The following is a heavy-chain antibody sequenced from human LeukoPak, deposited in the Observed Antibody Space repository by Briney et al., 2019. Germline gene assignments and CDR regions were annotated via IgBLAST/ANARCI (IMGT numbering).Heavy chain of an antibody. Sequence: PGGSLRLSCAASGFTFSSYAMHWVRQAPGKGLEWVAAISHDGSNKYHADSAKGRFTISRDNSKNTVYLQMNSLRAEDTAVYFCAGSPKYSSSWYEYFQHWGQGTLVTVSS. CDR2: ISHDGSNK. CDR3: AGSPKYSSSWYEYFQH. J-gene: IGHJ1*01. CDR1: GFTFSSYA. D-gene: IGHD6-13*01. V-gene: IGHV3-30*01.